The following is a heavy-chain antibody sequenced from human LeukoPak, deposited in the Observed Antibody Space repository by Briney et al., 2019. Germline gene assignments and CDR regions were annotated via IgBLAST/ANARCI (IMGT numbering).Heavy chain of an antibody. J-gene: IGHJ6*02. Sequence: SETLSLTCTVSGGSISSSYYWGWIRQPPGKGLEWIGSIYYSGSTYYNPSLKSRVTISVDTSKNQFSLKLSSVTAADTAVYYCARRPSLWFGVTYYYYYGMDVWGQGTTVTVSS. CDR2: IYYSGST. CDR3: ARRPSLWFGVTYYYYYGMDV. CDR1: GGSISSSYY. V-gene: IGHV4-39*01. D-gene: IGHD3-10*01.